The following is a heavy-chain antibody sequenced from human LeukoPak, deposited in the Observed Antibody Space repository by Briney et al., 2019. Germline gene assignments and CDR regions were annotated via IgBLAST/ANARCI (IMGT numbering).Heavy chain of an antibody. CDR1: GFAFSSYV. D-gene: IGHD4-23*01. CDR3: AKNSYSGNFDY. V-gene: IGHV3-23*01. CDR2: ISGSGSNT. Sequence: GGSLRLSCAASGFAFSSYVMTWVRQAPGRGLEWVSAISGSGSNTYYADSVKGRFTISRDNSKNMLYLQMNSLRAEDTAVYYCAKNSYSGNFDYWGQGTLVTVSS. J-gene: IGHJ4*02.